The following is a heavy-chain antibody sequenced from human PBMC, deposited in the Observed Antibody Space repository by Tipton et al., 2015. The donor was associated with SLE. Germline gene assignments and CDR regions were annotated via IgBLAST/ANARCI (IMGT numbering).Heavy chain of an antibody. CDR3: ASGDIVVVPAAIRDYYYYGMDV. D-gene: IGHD2-2*02. V-gene: IGHV1-18*01. Sequence: QSGAEVKKPGASVKVSCKASGYTFTSYGISWVRQAPGQGLEWMGWISAYNGNTNYAQKLQGRVTMTTDTSTSTAYMELRSLRSDDTAVYYCASGDIVVVPAAIRDYYYYGMDVWGQGTTVTVSS. CDR2: ISAYNGNT. J-gene: IGHJ6*02. CDR1: GYTFTSYG.